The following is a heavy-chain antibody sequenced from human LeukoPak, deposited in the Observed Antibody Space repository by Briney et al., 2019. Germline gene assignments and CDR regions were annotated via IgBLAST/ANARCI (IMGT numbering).Heavy chain of an antibody. V-gene: IGHV3-23*01. CDR3: AKGLVDSSGYLNYFDY. CDR1: GFTFSSYA. CDR2: ISGGGGST. Sequence: GGSLRLSCAASGFTFSSYAMSWVRQAPGKGLEWVSAISGGGGSTYYADSVKGRFTISRDNSKNTLYLQMNSLRAEDTAVYYCAKGLVDSSGYLNYFDYWGQGTLVTVSS. D-gene: IGHD3-22*01. J-gene: IGHJ4*02.